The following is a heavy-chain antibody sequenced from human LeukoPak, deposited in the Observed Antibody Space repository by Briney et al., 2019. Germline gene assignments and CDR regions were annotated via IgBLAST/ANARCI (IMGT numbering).Heavy chain of an antibody. CDR2: IYSGGST. CDR1: GFTVSSNY. CDR3: ARWSRGKNFDY. D-gene: IGHD3-16*01. V-gene: IGHV3-53*01. J-gene: IGHJ4*02. Sequence: GGSLRLSCAASGFTVSSNYMSWVRQAPGKGQEWVSVIYSGGSTYYADSVKGRFTISRDNSKNTLYLQMNSLRAEDTAVYYCARWSRGKNFDYWGQGTLVTVSS.